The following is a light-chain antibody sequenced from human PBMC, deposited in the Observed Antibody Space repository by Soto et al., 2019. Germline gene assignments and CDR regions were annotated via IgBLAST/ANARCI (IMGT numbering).Light chain of an antibody. CDR3: QQSDYSPMYT. V-gene: IGKV1-39*01. CDR1: QSISKY. J-gene: IGKJ2*01. Sequence: DIQMTQSPSSLSASVGDRVTLTCRASQSISKYLNWYQVKSGKGPKLLIYGTSTLQSGVPSRFSGSGSGTHFTLTISNLQPEDFATYYCQQSDYSPMYTFGQGTDLEI. CDR2: GTS.